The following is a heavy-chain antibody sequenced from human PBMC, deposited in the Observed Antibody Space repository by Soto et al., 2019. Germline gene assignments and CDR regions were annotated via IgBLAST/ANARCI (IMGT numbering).Heavy chain of an antibody. CDR3: AYVPWFGALLPIT. CDR1: GFSLTTSGVA. CDR2: IYWDDVR. V-gene: IGHV2-5*02. D-gene: IGHD3-10*01. J-gene: IGHJ4*02. Sequence: SGPTLVNPTQTLTLTCTFSGFSLTTSGVAVGWIRQPPGKALEWLALIYWDDVRRYSPSLRTRLTITKDTSKNRVVLTMTNMEPVGTATSFCAYVPWFGALLPITWGQGTLVTVSS.